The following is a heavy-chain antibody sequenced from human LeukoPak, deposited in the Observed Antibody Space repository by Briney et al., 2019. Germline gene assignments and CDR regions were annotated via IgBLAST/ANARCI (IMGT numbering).Heavy chain of an antibody. Sequence: GASVKVSCKESGGAFGRYAISWVRQAPGQGLEWMGGIIPIFRTPKFAQGFQGRVSITADESTTTVYMELRRLRSEDTAVYYCARGVSLYNWNDDQTQGNYYYYAMDVWSPGTTVTVSS. J-gene: IGHJ6*02. CDR1: GGAFGRYA. V-gene: IGHV1-69*13. CDR2: IIPIFRTP. CDR3: ARGVSLYNWNDDQTQGNYYYYAMDV. D-gene: IGHD1-1*01.